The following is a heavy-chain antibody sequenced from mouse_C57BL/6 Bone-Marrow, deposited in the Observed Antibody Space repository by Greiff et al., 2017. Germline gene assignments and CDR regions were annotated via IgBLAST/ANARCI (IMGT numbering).Heavy chain of an antibody. Sequence: QVQLQQSGAELARPGASVKLSCKASGYTFTSYGISWVKQRPGQGLEWIGEIYPRSGNTYYTAKFKGKATLTADNSSSTAYMELRSLTSDDSAVYFCARGMVNHYGSSYGYWGQGTTLTVSS. CDR3: ARGMVNHYGSSYGY. J-gene: IGHJ2*01. CDR2: IYPRSGNT. D-gene: IGHD1-1*01. V-gene: IGHV1-81*01. CDR1: GYTFTSYG.